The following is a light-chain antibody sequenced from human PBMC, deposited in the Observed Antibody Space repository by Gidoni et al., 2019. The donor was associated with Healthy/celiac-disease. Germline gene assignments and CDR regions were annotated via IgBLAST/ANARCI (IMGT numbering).Light chain of an antibody. CDR2: AAS. J-gene: IGKJ1*01. CDR1: QGISSY. Sequence: DIQLNKSPSFLSASVGDRVTITCLASQGISSYLAWYQQKPGKAPKLLIYAASTLQSGVPSRFSGSGSGTEFTLTISSLQPEDFATYYCQQLNSYPWTFGQGTKVEIK. CDR3: QQLNSYPWT. V-gene: IGKV1-9*01.